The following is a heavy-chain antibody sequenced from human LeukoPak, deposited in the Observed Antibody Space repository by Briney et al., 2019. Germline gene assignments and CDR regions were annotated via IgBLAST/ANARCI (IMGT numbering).Heavy chain of an antibody. CDR2: ISYSGST. CDR1: GDSISSYY. Sequence: PSETQSLTCTVSGDSISSYYWSWIRQPPGKGLEWIGYISYSGSTNYNPSLKSRVTISVDTSKNQFSLKLSSVTAADTAVYYCARHVRRSRLPCFDYWGQGTLVTVSS. V-gene: IGHV4-59*08. D-gene: IGHD2-21*02. CDR3: ARHVRRSRLPCFDY. J-gene: IGHJ4*02.